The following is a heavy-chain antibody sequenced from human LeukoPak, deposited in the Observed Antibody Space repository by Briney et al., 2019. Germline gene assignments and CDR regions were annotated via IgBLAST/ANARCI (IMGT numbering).Heavy chain of an antibody. CDR3: ARLGTTFDAFDL. CDR1: GGSISSYY. CDR2: IHYSGGT. V-gene: IGHV4-59*13. J-gene: IGHJ3*01. D-gene: IGHD2/OR15-2a*01. Sequence: SETLSLTCTVSGGSISSYYWSWIRQPPGKGLELMGCIHYSGGTNYNPSLRSRLTISIDSSKNQFSLTLNSATAADTAVYYCARLGTTFDAFDLWGQGTMITVSS.